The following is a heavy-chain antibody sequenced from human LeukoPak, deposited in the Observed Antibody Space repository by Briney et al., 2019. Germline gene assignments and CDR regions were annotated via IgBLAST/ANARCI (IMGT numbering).Heavy chain of an antibody. CDR3: AREYSSTWYAGRGLFDY. D-gene: IGHD6-13*01. V-gene: IGHV3-48*03. CDR1: GFTFSNYG. J-gene: IGHJ4*02. Sequence: PGGSLRLSCAASGFTFSNYGMNWVRQAPGKGLEWFSYTSSSGSTIYYADSVKGRVTISRDNAKNSLHLQMNSLRVEDTAIYYCAREYSSTWYAGRGLFDYWGQGTLVTVSS. CDR2: TSSSGSTI.